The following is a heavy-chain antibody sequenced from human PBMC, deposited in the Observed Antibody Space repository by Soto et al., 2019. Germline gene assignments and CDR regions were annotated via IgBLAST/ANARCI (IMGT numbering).Heavy chain of an antibody. CDR3: ARSSRRLARAAAGDY. Sequence: SVKVSCKASGGTFSSYAISWVRQAPGQGLEWMGGIIPIFGTANYAQKFQGRVTITADESTSTAYMELSSLRSEDTAVYYCARSSRRLARAAAGDYWGQGTLVTVSS. CDR1: GGTFSSYA. V-gene: IGHV1-69*13. J-gene: IGHJ4*02. D-gene: IGHD6-13*01. CDR2: IIPIFGTA.